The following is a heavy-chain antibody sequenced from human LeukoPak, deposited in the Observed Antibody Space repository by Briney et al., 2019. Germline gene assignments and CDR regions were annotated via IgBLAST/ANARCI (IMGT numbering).Heavy chain of an antibody. CDR2: IYTSGNT. D-gene: IGHD3-22*01. CDR3: ARDYQGYYDSSGYYYYYYYMDV. CDR1: GGSISTYY. Sequence: SETLSLTCNVSGGSISTYYWNWIRQPAGSGLEWIGRIYTSGNTNYNPSLKSRVTMSVDTSKNQFSLKLSSVTAADTAVYYCARDYQGYYDSSGYYYYYYYMDVWGKGTTVTISS. V-gene: IGHV4-4*07. J-gene: IGHJ6*03.